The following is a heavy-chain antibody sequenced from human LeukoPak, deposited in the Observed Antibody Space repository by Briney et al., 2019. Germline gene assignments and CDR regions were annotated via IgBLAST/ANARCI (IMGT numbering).Heavy chain of an antibody. CDR2: ISGSGGST. Sequence: GGSLRLSCAASGFTFSSYSLRWVRQAPGKGLEWVSGISGSGGSTYYADSVKGRFTISRDNSKNTLYLQMNSLRAEDTAVYYCAKDPEITMIRRCDPWGQGTLVTVSS. D-gene: IGHD3-22*01. V-gene: IGHV3-23*01. CDR3: AKDPEITMIRRCDP. J-gene: IGHJ5*02. CDR1: GFTFSSYS.